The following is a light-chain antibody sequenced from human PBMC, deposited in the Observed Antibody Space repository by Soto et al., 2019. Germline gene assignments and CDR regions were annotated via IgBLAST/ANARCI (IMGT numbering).Light chain of an antibody. V-gene: IGKV3-20*01. CDR3: QQYGYLGT. CDR2: DTS. CDR1: QTLSSSF. Sequence: EIVLTQSPGTPSLSPGERATLSCRTSQTLSSSFLAWYQQTPGQAPRLLIYDTSTRAIDIPDRFSGSGSGTDFTLTISRLEPEDFAVYYCQQYGYLGTFGQGTKVEFK. J-gene: IGKJ1*01.